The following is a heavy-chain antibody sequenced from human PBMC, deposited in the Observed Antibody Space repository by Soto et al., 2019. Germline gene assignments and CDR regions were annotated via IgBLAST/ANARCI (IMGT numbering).Heavy chain of an antibody. J-gene: IGHJ6*03. CDR3: ARRMVRGGYYYYYYMDV. D-gene: IGHD3-10*01. CDR2: IKSKTDGGTT. Sequence: GGSLRLSCAASGFTFSNAWMNWVRQAPGKGLEWVGRIKSKTDGGTTDYAAPVKGRFTISRDNAKNSLYLQMNSLRAEDTAVYYCARRMVRGGYYYYYYMDVWGKGTTVTVSS. V-gene: IGHV3-15*07. CDR1: GFTFSNAW.